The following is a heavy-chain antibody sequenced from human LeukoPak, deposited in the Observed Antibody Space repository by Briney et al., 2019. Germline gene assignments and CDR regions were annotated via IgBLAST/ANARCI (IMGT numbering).Heavy chain of an antibody. D-gene: IGHD5-18*01. J-gene: IGHJ6*03. CDR1: GGSISGYY. V-gene: IGHV4-59*01. Sequence: SETLSLTCTVSGGSISGYYWTWIRQPPGKGLEWIGYVFYIGSTNYNPSLKSRVTISGDTSKNQFSLKLTSVTAADTAVYYCARTTEGGYTYGYFYYYYMDVWGKGTTVTISS. CDR2: VFYIGST. CDR3: ARTTEGGYTYGYFYYYYMDV.